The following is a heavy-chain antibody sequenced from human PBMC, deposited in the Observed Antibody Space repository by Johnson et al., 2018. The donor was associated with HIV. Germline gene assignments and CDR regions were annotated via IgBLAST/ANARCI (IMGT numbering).Heavy chain of an antibody. J-gene: IGHJ3*02. CDR2: IRYDGSNK. V-gene: IGHV3-30*02. CDR3: AKDSTYYGGSSGAFDI. Sequence: QVQLVESGGGVVQPGGSLRLSCAASGFTFSSYGMHWVRQAPGKGLVWVAFIRYDGSNKYYADSVKGRFTISRDNSKNTLYLQMNSLRAEDTAVYYCAKDSTYYGGSSGAFDIWGQGTMVTGSS. CDR1: GFTFSSYG. D-gene: IGHD3-10*01.